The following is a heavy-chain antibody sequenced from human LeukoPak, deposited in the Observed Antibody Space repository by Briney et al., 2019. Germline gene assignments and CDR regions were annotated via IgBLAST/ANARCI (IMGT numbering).Heavy chain of an antibody. D-gene: IGHD1-7*01. CDR1: GFTFSDYA. CDR3: AKVRVVFNWNYAYYFDY. CDR2: ILYDGSDR. Sequence: PGGSLRLSCAASGFTFSDYAMHWVRQAPGKGLDWAALILYDGSDRYYADSVKGRFTISRDNSKNTLYLQMNSLRPEDTAVYYCAKVRVVFNWNYAYYFDYWGQGTLVTVSS. J-gene: IGHJ4*02. V-gene: IGHV3-30*18.